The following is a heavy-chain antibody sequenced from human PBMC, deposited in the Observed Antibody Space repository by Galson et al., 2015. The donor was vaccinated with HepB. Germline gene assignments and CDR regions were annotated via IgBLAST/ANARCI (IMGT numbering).Heavy chain of an antibody. CDR3: ATAPGFCSSTDCYTEAFPI. CDR1: GGSISSGTYY. J-gene: IGHJ3*02. Sequence: TLSLTCSVSGGSISSGTYYWSWVRQPAGRGLEWIGRISGSGRTKYNPSLKSRVTMSVDTSKNQFSLNLRSVTAADTAVYSCATAPGFCSSTDCYTEAFPIWGQGTTVTVSS. D-gene: IGHD2-2*02. CDR2: ISGSGRT. V-gene: IGHV4-61*02.